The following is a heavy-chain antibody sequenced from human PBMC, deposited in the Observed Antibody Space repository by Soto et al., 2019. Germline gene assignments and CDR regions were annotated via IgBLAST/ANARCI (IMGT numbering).Heavy chain of an antibody. Sequence: GGSLRLSCAASGFTFSSYAMSWVRQAPGKGLEWVSAISGSGGSTYYADSVKGRFTISRDNSKNTLYLQLNSLRAEDTAVYYCAKDLVGQWLVPERPFDYWGQGTLVTVSS. CDR1: GFTFSSYA. J-gene: IGHJ4*02. CDR3: AKDLVGQWLVPERPFDY. CDR2: ISGSGGST. V-gene: IGHV3-23*01. D-gene: IGHD6-19*01.